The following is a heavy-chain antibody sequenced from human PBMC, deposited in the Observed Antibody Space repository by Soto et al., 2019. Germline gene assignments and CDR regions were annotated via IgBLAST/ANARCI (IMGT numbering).Heavy chain of an antibody. CDR2: INPNSGGT. CDR3: ASERSSGSYYEVAFDY. V-gene: IGHV1-2*04. Sequence: QVQLVQSGAEVKKPGASVKVSCKASGYTFTGYYMHWVRQAPGQGLEWMGWINPNSGGTNYAQKFQGWVTMTRDTSISTAYMELSRLRSDDTAVYYCASERSSGSYYEVAFDYWGQGTLVTVSS. D-gene: IGHD1-26*01. J-gene: IGHJ4*02. CDR1: GYTFTGYY.